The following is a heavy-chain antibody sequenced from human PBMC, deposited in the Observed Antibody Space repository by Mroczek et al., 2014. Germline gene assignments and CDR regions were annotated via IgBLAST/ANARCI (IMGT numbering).Heavy chain of an antibody. J-gene: IGHJ3*02. V-gene: IGHV3-30*18. D-gene: IGHD4-23*01. Sequence: QVQLVESGGGVVQPGRSLRLSCAASGFTFSSYGMHWVRQAPGKGLEWVAVISYDGSNKYYADSVKGRFTISRDNSKNTLYLQMNSLRAEDTAVYYCAKYDYGGNSGLKRAFDIWGQGTMVTVSS. CDR1: GFTFSSYG. CDR2: ISYDGSNK. CDR3: AKYDYGGNSGLKRAFDI.